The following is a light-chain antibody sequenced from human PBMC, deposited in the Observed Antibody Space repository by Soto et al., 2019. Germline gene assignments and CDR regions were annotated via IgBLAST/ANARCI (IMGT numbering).Light chain of an antibody. Sequence: IVLTQSPATLSLSPGERATLSCRASQSVSTYLAWYQQKGGQAPRLLIYDASSRATGILARFSGSGSGTDFTLTISNLEPEDFAVYYCQQRSDWPTFGGGTTVEIK. CDR2: DAS. CDR3: QQRSDWPT. CDR1: QSVSTY. J-gene: IGKJ4*01. V-gene: IGKV3-11*01.